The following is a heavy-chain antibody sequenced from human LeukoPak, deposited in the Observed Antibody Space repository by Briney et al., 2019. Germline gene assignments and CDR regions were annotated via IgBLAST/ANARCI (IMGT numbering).Heavy chain of an antibody. V-gene: IGHV1-8*03. Sequence: GASVKVSCKASGYTFTSYDINWVRQATGQGLEWIGWMNPNSGNTGYAQKFQGRVTITRNTSISTAYMELSSLRSEDTAVYYCARRAKMVRGTTVWFDPWGQGTLVTVSS. CDR2: MNPNSGNT. CDR3: ARRAKMVRGTTVWFDP. CDR1: GYTFTSYD. J-gene: IGHJ5*02. D-gene: IGHD3-10*01.